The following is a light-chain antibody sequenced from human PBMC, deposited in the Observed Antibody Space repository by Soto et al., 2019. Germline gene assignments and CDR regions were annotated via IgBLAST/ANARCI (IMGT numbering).Light chain of an antibody. J-gene: IGKJ3*01. CDR3: QQHNNWRLT. Sequence: EIVLTQSPATLSLSPGERATLSCRASQSVSSYLAWYQQKPGQAPRLLIYDASSRATGIPVRFSGSGSGTDFTLTISSLEPEDFAVYYCQQHNNWRLTFGPGTKVDIK. V-gene: IGKV3-11*01. CDR2: DAS. CDR1: QSVSSY.